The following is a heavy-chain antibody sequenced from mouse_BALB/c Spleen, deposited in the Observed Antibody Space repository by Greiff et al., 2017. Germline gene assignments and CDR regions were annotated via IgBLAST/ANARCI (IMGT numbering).Heavy chain of an antibody. D-gene: IGHD2-10*02. CDR3: TREGEYGPDY. CDR1: GFTFSSYT. J-gene: IGHJ4*01. V-gene: IGHV5-6-4*01. CDR2: ISSGGSYT. Sequence: EVQRVESGGGLVKPGGSLKLSCAASGFTFSSYTMSWVRQTPEKRLEWVATISSGGSYTYYPDSVKGRFTISRDNAKNTLYLQMSSLKSEDTAMYDCTREGEYGPDYWGQGTSVTVAS.